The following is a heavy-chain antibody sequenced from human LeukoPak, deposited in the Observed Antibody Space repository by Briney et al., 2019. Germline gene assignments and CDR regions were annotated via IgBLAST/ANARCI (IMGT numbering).Heavy chain of an antibody. D-gene: IGHD1-26*01. J-gene: IGHJ6*04. V-gene: IGHV4-39*01. CDR2: IYYSGST. Sequence: SETLSLTCTVSGGSISSSSYYWGWIRQPPGKGLEWIGSIYYSGSTYYNPSLKSRVTISVDTSKNQFSLKLSSVTAADTAVYYCARQVVGALDVWGKGTTVTISS. CDR3: ARQVVGALDV. CDR1: GGSISSSSYY.